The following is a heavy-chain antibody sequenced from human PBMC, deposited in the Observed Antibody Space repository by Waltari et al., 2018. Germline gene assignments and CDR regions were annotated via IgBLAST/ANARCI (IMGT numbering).Heavy chain of an antibody. CDR1: GYSISSGYY. Sequence: VQLQESGPGLVKPSETLSLTCAVSGYSISSGYYWGWVRQAPGKGLEWVSVIYSGGSTYYADSVKGRFTISRDNSKNTLYLQMNSLRAEDTAVYYCARGIEYSSSSDAFDIWGQGTMVTVSS. CDR3: ARGIEYSSSSDAFDI. V-gene: IGHV3-53*01. J-gene: IGHJ3*02. CDR2: IYSGGST. D-gene: IGHD6-6*01.